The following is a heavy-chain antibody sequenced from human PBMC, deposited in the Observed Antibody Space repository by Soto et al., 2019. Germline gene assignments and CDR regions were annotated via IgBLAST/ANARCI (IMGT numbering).Heavy chain of an antibody. Sequence: GGSLRLSCAASGFTFSSYAMSWVRQAPGKGLEWVSAISGSGGSTYYADSVKGRFTISRDNSKNTLYLQMNSLRAEDTAVYYCAKIGHYGDWYYYYMDVWGKGTTVTVSS. CDR2: ISGSGGST. CDR3: AKIGHYGDWYYYYMDV. D-gene: IGHD4-17*01. J-gene: IGHJ6*03. V-gene: IGHV3-23*01. CDR1: GFTFSSYA.